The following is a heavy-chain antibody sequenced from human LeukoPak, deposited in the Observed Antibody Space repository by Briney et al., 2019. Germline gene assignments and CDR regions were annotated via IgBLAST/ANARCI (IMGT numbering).Heavy chain of an antibody. Sequence: PGGSLRLSCAASGFTFSNYWMHWVRQAPGKGLVWVSRINSDGINTSYADSVKGRFTISRDNAKNTLNLQMNSLKTEDTAVYYCTRYSVGFHYWGQGTLVTVSS. J-gene: IGHJ4*02. D-gene: IGHD4-11*01. V-gene: IGHV3-74*01. CDR3: TRYSVGFHY. CDR1: GFTFSNYW. CDR2: INSDGINT.